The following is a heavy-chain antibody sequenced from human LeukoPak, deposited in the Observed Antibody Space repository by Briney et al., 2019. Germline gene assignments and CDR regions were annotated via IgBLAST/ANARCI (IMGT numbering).Heavy chain of an antibody. CDR2: ISYDGSNK. J-gene: IGHJ4*02. CDR1: GFTFSSSG. CDR3: AKDSYDRSGYYYYYFAY. Sequence: GGSLRLACAASGFTFSSSGMHWVRQAPGKGLEWVAVISYDGSNKYYADSVKGRFTISRDNSKNTLYLQMNSLRAGDTAVYYCAKDSYDRSGYYYYYFAYWGQGTQVTVSS. V-gene: IGHV3-30*18. D-gene: IGHD3-22*01.